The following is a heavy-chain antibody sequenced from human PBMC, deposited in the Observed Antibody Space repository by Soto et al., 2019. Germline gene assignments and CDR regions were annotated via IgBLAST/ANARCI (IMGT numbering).Heavy chain of an antibody. CDR1: GGSFSGYY. CDR3: ARALKSTIVVVPAAMSDWFAP. CDR2: INHSGST. Sequence: SETLSLTCAGYGGSFSGYYGSWSRQPPGKGLEWIGEINHSGSTNYNPSLKSRVTISVDTSKNQFSLKLSSVTAADTTVYYCARALKSTIVVVPAAMSDWFAPSGQGTLVTVSS. V-gene: IGHV4-34*01. D-gene: IGHD2-2*01. J-gene: IGHJ5*02.